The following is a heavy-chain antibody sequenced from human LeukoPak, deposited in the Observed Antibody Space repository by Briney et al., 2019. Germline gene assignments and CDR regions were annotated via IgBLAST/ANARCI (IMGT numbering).Heavy chain of an antibody. CDR2: ISDSGST. CDR3: ARDRYYYASGEDAFDI. J-gene: IGHJ3*02. Sequence: SETLSLTCAVSGGSISSRNWWSWVRQPPGKGLEWTGEISDSGSTNYNPSLRTRVSISVDKSKNQFSLKLSSVTAADTAVYYCARDRYYYASGEDAFDIWGQGTMVTVSS. V-gene: IGHV4-4*02. CDR1: GGSISSRNW. D-gene: IGHD3-10*01.